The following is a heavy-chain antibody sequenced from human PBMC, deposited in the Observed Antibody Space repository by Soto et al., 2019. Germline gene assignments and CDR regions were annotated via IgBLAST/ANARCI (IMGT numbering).Heavy chain of an antibody. CDR3: ARDLYCGLFDY. J-gene: IGHJ4*02. Sequence: PGGPLSPSCAATVFTFTIFAIFCAPQAPGKGLEWVSSISGSGTSSYYADSVKGRFTFSRDNSKNTLNLQMNSLRAEDTAVYYCARDLYCGLFDYWGQGTLVTVSS. CDR1: VFTFTIFA. D-gene: IGHD2-2*02. CDR2: ISGSGTSS. V-gene: IGHV3-23*01.